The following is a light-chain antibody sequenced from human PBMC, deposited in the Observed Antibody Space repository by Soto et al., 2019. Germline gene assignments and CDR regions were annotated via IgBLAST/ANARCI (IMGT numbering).Light chain of an antibody. CDR1: QSISND. Sequence: DIQMTQSPSSLSASVGDRVTITCRASQSISNDLNWYQQKPGKAPKLLIYTASSLQSGVPSRFGGSGSGTDFTLTVSSLQPEDFATYYCQQSYSTPHTFGQGTKVEIK. J-gene: IGKJ1*01. CDR3: QQSYSTPHT. CDR2: TAS. V-gene: IGKV1-39*01.